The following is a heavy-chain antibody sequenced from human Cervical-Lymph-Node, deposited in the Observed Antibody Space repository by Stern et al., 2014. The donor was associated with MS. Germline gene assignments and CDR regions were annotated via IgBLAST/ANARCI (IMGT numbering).Heavy chain of an antibody. CDR1: GYSFTEYP. V-gene: IGHV1-3*04. CDR3: AISAFDY. Sequence: QVQLVQSGTEVKTTGASVTVSCQASGYSFTEYPIHWVRQAPGQGLEWVGWINTGDGDTRYSPRLQGRISITRDTSTRTAYLDLSSLRSADTAEYYCAISAFDYWGQGTLVTVS. J-gene: IGHJ4*02. CDR2: INTGDGDT.